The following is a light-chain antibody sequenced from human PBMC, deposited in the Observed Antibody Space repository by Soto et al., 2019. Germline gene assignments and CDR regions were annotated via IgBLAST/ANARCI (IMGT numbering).Light chain of an antibody. J-gene: IGLJ1*01. Sequence: QSVLTQPPSVFAAPGQRVTISCSGTSCNIGNNLVSWYQQLPETAPKLLICENDKRLSGIPDRFSGSKSGTSATLVITGLQTGDEADYYCGTWDNSLSADVFGTGTKLTVL. CDR2: END. V-gene: IGLV1-51*02. CDR1: SCNIGNNL. CDR3: GTWDNSLSADV.